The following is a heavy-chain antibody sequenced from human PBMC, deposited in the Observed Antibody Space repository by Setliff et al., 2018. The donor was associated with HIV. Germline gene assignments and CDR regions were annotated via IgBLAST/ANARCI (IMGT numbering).Heavy chain of an antibody. CDR2: ISGYNGNT. J-gene: IGHJ4*02. CDR3: AATYYYDSSGLHGFDY. D-gene: IGHD3-22*01. Sequence: ASVKVSCKASGYTFTSYGISWVRQAPGQGLEWMGWISGYNGNTNYAQKLQGRVTMTTDTSTSTAYMELRSLRSDDTAVYYCAATYYYDSSGLHGFDYWGQGTLVTVSS. V-gene: IGHV1-18*01. CDR1: GYTFTSYG.